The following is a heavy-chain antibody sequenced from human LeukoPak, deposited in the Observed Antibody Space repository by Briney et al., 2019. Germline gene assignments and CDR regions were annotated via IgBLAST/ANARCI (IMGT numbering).Heavy chain of an antibody. D-gene: IGHD1/OR15-1a*01. Sequence: PGGSLRLSCAASGFNFRGYAMSWVRQAPGKGLEWVSGINWNGGSTSYADSVKGRFTISRDNAKNSLYLQMNSLRAEDTALYYCARFGTAADTSYMGVWGKGTTVTVSS. J-gene: IGHJ6*03. V-gene: IGHV3-20*04. CDR3: ARFGTAADTSYMGV. CDR1: GFNFRGYA. CDR2: INWNGGST.